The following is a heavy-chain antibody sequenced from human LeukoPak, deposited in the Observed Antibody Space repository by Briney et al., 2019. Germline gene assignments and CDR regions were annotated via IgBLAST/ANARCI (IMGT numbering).Heavy chain of an antibody. CDR2: IKEDGSER. CDR1: GFAFSNHW. D-gene: IGHD6-19*01. V-gene: IGHV3-7*01. Sequence: PGGSLRLSCAASGFAFSNHWMRWVRQTPGKGLEWVAKIKEDGSERYYVDSVKGRFTISRDDANYSVYLQLNTLRVEDTAVYHCVRGSGFLLDYWGQGTLVTVSS. J-gene: IGHJ4*02. CDR3: VRGSGFLLDY.